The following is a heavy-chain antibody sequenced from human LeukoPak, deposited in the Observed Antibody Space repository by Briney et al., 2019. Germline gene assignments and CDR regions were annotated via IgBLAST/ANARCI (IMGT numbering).Heavy chain of an antibody. CDR2: ISNIGGT. Sequence: ETLSLTCTVSGFSISSGYHWGWIRQPPGKGLEWIGYISNIGGTNYNPSLKSRVTISGDTSKNQFSLKLSSVTAADTAVYYCTGDRSALDTWGQGTMVTVSS. J-gene: IGHJ3*02. V-gene: IGHV4-61*01. CDR3: TGDRSALDT. CDR1: GFSISSGYH.